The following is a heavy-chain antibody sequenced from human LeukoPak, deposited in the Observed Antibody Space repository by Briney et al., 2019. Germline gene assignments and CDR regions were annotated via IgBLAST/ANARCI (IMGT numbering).Heavy chain of an antibody. CDR2: MNPNSGNT. CDR3: ARLDYYDSSGYPLPFDY. D-gene: IGHD3-22*01. J-gene: IGHJ4*02. V-gene: IGHV1-8*01. Sequence: ASVKVSCKASGYTFTSYDINWVRQATGQGLEWMGWMNPNSGNTGYAQKLQGRVTMTTDTSTSTAYMELRSLRSDDTAVYYCARLDYYDSSGYPLPFDYWGQGTLVTVSS. CDR1: GYTFTSYD.